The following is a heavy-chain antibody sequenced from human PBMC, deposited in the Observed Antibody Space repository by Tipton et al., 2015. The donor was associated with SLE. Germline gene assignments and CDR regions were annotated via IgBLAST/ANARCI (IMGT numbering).Heavy chain of an antibody. V-gene: IGHV4-34*01. CDR3: ARDWTTGVCFTTSCDY. Sequence: LRLSCAVYGGSFSDYSWSWIRQPPGKGLEWIGEINHSGSTNYNPSIKSRVTISIDTSKIQFSLRRSSVTAADTAVYYCARDWTTGVCFTTSCDYGGQGTRVTVSP. CDR2: INHSGST. D-gene: IGHD2-8*01. CDR1: GGSFSDYS. J-gene: IGHJ4*02.